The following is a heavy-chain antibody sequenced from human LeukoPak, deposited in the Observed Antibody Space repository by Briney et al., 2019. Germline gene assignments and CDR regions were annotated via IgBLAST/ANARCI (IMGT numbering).Heavy chain of an antibody. CDR2: MRSDGSDI. CDR1: GFTFSTNW. V-gene: IGHV3-30*02. CDR3: ARDDYYFASEN. J-gene: IGHJ4*02. Sequence: GGSLRLSCAASGFTFSTNWMHWVRQAPGKGLEWVAFMRSDGSDIFYAESLKGRFTISRDNAKSTLFLQMHSLRAEDTAVYYCARDDYYFASENWGQGALVTVSS. D-gene: IGHD2/OR15-2a*01.